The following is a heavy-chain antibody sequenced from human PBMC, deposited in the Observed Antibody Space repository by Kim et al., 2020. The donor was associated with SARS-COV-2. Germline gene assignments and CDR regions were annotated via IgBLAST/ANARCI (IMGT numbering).Heavy chain of an antibody. V-gene: IGHV4-39*07. D-gene: IGHD6-6*01. CDR3: ARDLYDTSSGRGNDY. CDR2: VHYNGNT. J-gene: IGHJ4*01. CDR1: GDSISSGPYY. Sequence: SETLSLTCTVSGDSISSGPYYWAWIRHPPGKGLEWIGSVHYNGNTFYSPSLKNRVTISIDTSKNQLSLKLNSVTAADMAVYYCARDLYDTSSGRGNDYWG.